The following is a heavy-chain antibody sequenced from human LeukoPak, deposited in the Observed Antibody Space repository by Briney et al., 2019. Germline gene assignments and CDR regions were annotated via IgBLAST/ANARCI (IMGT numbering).Heavy chain of an antibody. J-gene: IGHJ4*02. CDR1: GFTFSSYA. CDR3: AKATAGSFDY. V-gene: IGHV3-23*01. D-gene: IGHD4-17*01. CDR2: ISGSGGST. Sequence: GGSLRLSCAASGFTFSSYAMTWVRQAPGKGLEWVSVISGSGGSTYYADSVKGRFTISRDNSKNTLYLQMNSLRAEDTAVCYCAKATAGSFDYWGQGTLVTVSS.